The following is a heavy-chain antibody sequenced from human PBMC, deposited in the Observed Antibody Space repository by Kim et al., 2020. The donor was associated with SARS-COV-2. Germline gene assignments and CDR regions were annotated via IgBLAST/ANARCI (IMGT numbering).Heavy chain of an antibody. Sequence: VKGRFTISRDNSKNTVCLQMGSLRAEDTAVYYCAKYCSAATCFYYYGMDVWGQGTTVTVSS. V-gene: IGHV3-23*01. D-gene: IGHD2-15*01. J-gene: IGHJ6*02. CDR3: AKYCSAATCFYYYGMDV.